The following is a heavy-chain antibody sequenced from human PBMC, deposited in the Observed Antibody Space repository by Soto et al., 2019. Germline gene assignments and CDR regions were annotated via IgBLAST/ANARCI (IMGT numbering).Heavy chain of an antibody. Sequence: AAGKVSCKASGCSFTGYGISWGRQAPGQGLEWMGWMNPNSGNTGYAKKFQGRVTMTRNTSISTAYMELSSLRSEDTAVYYCARGYYYDSGSEAFDIWGQGTMVTVSS. D-gene: IGHD3-22*01. V-gene: IGHV1-8*02. J-gene: IGHJ3*02. CDR2: MNPNSGNT. CDR3: ARGYYYDSGSEAFDI. CDR1: GCSFTGYG.